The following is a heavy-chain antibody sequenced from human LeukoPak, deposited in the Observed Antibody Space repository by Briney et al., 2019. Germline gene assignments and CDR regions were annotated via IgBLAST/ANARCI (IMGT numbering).Heavy chain of an antibody. D-gene: IGHD5-24*01. CDR2: INTDGSSA. CDR1: GFTFSSYS. Sequence: QPGGSLRLSCAASGFTFSSYSMNWVRQAPGQGLVWVSLINTDGSSATYADSVKVRFTISRDNARNTLYLQMNSLRAEDTAVYYCTRQMPAIRYFDFWGQGTLVTVSS. J-gene: IGHJ4*02. V-gene: IGHV3-74*01. CDR3: TRQMPAIRYFDF.